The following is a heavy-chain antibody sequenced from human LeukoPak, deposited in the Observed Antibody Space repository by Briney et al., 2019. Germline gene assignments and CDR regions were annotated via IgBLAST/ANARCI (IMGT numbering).Heavy chain of an antibody. D-gene: IGHD3-10*01. CDR1: GGSISSYY. CDR3: ARSEGSGSYFDY. CDR2: ISYTGST. Sequence: SETLSLTCTVSGGSISSYYWSWIRRPPGKGLEWIGYISYTGSTNYNPSLKSRVTISVDTSKNQFSLKLRSVTAADTAVYYCARSEGSGSYFDYWGQGTLATVSS. J-gene: IGHJ4*02. V-gene: IGHV4-59*01.